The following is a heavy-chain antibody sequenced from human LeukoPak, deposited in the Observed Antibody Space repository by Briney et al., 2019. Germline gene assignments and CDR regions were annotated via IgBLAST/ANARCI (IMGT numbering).Heavy chain of an antibody. Sequence: GESLKISCKGSGYNYASYWIGWVRQMPGRGLEWMGIIYPGDSDIRYSPSFQGQVTISADKSISTAYLQWSSLRASDTAMYYCARHEYSNYVFDYWGQGTLVTVSS. D-gene: IGHD4-11*01. CDR2: IYPGDSDI. J-gene: IGHJ4*02. CDR1: GYNYASYW. CDR3: ARHEYSNYVFDY. V-gene: IGHV5-51*01.